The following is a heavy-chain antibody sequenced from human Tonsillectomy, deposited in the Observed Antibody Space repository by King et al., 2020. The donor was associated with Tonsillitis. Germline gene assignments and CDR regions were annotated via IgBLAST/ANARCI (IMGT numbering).Heavy chain of an antibody. V-gene: IGHV3-7*03. CDR2: IKQDGSDK. D-gene: IGHD1-14*01. J-gene: IGHJ4*02. CDR3: ASGSSAVCRETYTPNHDY. Sequence: VQLVESGGGLVQPGGSLRLSCAASGFIFSNYWMSWVRQAPGKGLEWVANIKQDGSDKYYVDSVKGRFTISRDNAKNSLCLHMDSLRAEDTAVYYCASGSSAVCRETYTPNHDYWGRGTLVTVSS. CDR1: GFIFSNYW.